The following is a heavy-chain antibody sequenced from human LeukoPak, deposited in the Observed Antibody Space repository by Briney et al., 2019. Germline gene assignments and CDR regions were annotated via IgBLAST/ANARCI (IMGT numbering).Heavy chain of an antibody. Sequence: GGSLRLSCAASGFTFSSYGMHWVRQAPGKGLEWVAVIWYDGSNKYYADSMKGRFTISRDNSKNTLYLQMNSLRAEDTAVYYCARGDRRVVVPAAPQHWGQGTLVTVSS. CDR1: GFTFSSYG. V-gene: IGHV3-33*01. D-gene: IGHD2-2*01. CDR2: IWYDGSNK. J-gene: IGHJ4*02. CDR3: ARGDRRVVVPAAPQH.